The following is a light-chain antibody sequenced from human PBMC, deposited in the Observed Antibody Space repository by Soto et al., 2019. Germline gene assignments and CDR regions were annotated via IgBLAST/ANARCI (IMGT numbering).Light chain of an antibody. V-gene: IGLV1-44*01. CDR1: SSNIGRNT. CDR3: AVWDDSLNGPV. Sequence: QSVLTQPPSASGTPGQRVIISCPGSSSNIGRNTVSWYQQVPGTAPKLLIYNINQRPSGVPDRFSGSKSGTSASLAISGLQSEDEADYYCAVWDDSLNGPVFGTGTKVTVL. J-gene: IGLJ1*01. CDR2: NIN.